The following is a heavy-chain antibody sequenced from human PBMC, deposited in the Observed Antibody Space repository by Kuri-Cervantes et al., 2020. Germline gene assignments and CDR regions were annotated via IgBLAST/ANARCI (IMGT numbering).Heavy chain of an antibody. Sequence: LSLTCAASGFTFDDYGMSWVRQAPGKGLEWVSGINWNGGSTGYADSVKGRFTISRDNAKNSLYLQMNSLRAEDTAVYYCAGITIFGVVTTYYYMDVWGKGTTVTVSS. J-gene: IGHJ6*03. CDR2: INWNGGST. V-gene: IGHV3-20*04. CDR3: AGITIFGVVTTYYYMDV. D-gene: IGHD3-3*01. CDR1: GFTFDDYG.